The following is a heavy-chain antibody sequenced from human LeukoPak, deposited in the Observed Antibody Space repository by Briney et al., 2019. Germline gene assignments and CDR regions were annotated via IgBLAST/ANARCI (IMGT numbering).Heavy chain of an antibody. D-gene: IGHD4-11*01. CDR1: GGSINSGDCY. Sequence: SETLSLTCTVSGGSINSGDCYWSWIRQPPGKGLEWIGYIYYSGSTYYNPSLKSRVTISVDTSKNQFSLKLSSVTAADTAVYYCARELHTVTTDYNWFDPWGQGTLVTVSS. CDR2: IYYSGST. J-gene: IGHJ5*02. CDR3: ARELHTVTTDYNWFDP. V-gene: IGHV4-30-4*01.